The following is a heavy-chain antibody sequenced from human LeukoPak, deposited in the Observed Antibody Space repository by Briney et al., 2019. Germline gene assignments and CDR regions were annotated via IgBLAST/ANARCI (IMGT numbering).Heavy chain of an antibody. D-gene: IGHD3-10*01. Sequence: PGGSLRLSCAASGFTFSSYGMHWVRQAPGKGLEWVAVISYDGSNKYYADSVKGRFTISRDNSKNTLYLQMNSLRVEDTAVYYCAKGSFSGSHYNWFDPWGQGTLATVSS. J-gene: IGHJ5*02. CDR1: GFTFSSYG. CDR3: AKGSFSGSHYNWFDP. CDR2: ISYDGSNK. V-gene: IGHV3-30*18.